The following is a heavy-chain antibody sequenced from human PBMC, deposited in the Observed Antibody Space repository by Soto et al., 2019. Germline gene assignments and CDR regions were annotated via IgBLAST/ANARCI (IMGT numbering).Heavy chain of an antibody. CDR2: LYDLDGT. D-gene: IGHD3-10*01. CDR1: GLSVSGKYY. Sequence: GRTLRLSCAAFGLSVSGKYYMAWVRQAPGKGLEWLSGLYDLDGTYYADSVKGRFITSGDSSKNIVYLQLNDLRPDDTAVYYFACCRLRGDAYDFRGQGTTV. CDR3: ACCRLRGDAYDF. J-gene: IGHJ3*01. V-gene: IGHV3-53*01.